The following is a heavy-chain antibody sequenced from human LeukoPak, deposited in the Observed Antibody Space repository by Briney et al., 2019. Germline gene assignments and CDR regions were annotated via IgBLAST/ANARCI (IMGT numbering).Heavy chain of an antibody. CDR2: IIPIFGTA. Sequence: ASVKVSCKASGGTFSSYAISWVRQAPGQGLEWMGGIIPIFGTANYAQKFQGRVTVTADKSTSTAYTELSSLRSEDTAVYYCARPHYDILTGFSRGAFDIWGQGTMVTVSS. CDR1: GGTFSSYA. J-gene: IGHJ3*02. CDR3: ARPHYDILTGFSRGAFDI. V-gene: IGHV1-69*06. D-gene: IGHD3-9*01.